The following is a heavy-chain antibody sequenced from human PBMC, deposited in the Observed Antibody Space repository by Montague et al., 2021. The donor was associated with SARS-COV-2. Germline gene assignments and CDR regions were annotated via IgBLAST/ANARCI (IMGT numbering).Heavy chain of an antibody. D-gene: IGHD6-19*01. J-gene: IGHJ4*02. Sequence: SLRLSCAASGFTVSSNYMSWVRQAPGKGLEWVSVIYSGGSTYYADSVTGRFTISRDNSKNTLYLQMNSLRAEDTAVYYCARGYSSGWSYYFDYWGQGTLVTVSS. CDR1: GFTVSSNY. CDR3: ARGYSSGWSYYFDY. CDR2: IYSGGST. V-gene: IGHV3-66*01.